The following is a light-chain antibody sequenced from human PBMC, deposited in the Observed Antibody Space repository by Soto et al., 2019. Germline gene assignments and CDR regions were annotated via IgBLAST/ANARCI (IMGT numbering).Light chain of an antibody. CDR2: GAS. J-gene: IGKJ1*01. V-gene: IGKV3-20*01. CDR3: QQYASSPLT. CDR1: QSVGRNY. Sequence: EIVLTQSPGTLSLSPGERATLSCRASQSVGRNYLAWYQQKPGQAPRLLIYGASSRATGIPDSFSGSGSGTDFPLTISRLEPEDFAVYYCQQYASSPLTFGQGTKVEIK.